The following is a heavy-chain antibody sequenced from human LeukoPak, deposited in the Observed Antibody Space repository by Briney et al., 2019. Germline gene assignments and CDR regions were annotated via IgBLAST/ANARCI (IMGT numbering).Heavy chain of an antibody. CDR1: GFTFSAYN. Sequence: GGSLRLSCAASGFTFSAYNMNWVRQAPGKGLEWVSGIGGSGGFITYYADSVKGRFTISRDNSKNTLYLQMNSLRAEDTAVYYCARDLTELGELSIWGQGTLVTVSS. V-gene: IGHV3-23*01. J-gene: IGHJ4*02. CDR3: ARDLTELGELSI. D-gene: IGHD3-16*02. CDR2: IGGSGGFIT.